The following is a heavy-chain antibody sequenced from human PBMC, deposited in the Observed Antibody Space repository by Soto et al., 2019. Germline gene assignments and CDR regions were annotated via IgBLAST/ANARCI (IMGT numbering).Heavy chain of an antibody. CDR3: AREGLHSTGTDPGYFDY. V-gene: IGHV1-69*04. Sequence: SVKVSCKASGGTFSSYTISWVRQAPGQGLEWMGRIIPILGIADYARKFQGRVTITADKSTSTAYMELSSLRSEDTAVYYCAREGLHSTGTDPGYFDYWGQGTLVTVSS. J-gene: IGHJ4*02. CDR1: GGTFSSYT. CDR2: IIPILGIA. D-gene: IGHD1-1*01.